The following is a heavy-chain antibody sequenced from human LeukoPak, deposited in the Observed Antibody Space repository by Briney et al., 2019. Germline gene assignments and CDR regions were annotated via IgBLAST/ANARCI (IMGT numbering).Heavy chain of an antibody. J-gene: IGHJ4*02. CDR2: ISYDGSNK. D-gene: IGHD2-2*01. CDR3: AKDRLGDQLLYY. V-gene: IGHV3-30*18. CDR1: GFTFSSYG. Sequence: GRSLRLSCAASGFTFSSYGMHWVRQAPGKGLECVAVISYDGSNKYYADSVKGRFTISRDNSKNTLYLQMNSLRAEDTAVYYCAKDRLGDQLLYYWGQGTLVTVSS.